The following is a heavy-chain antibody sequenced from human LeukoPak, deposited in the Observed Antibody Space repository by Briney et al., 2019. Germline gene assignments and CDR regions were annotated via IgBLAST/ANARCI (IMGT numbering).Heavy chain of an antibody. CDR2: INHSGST. J-gene: IGHJ4*02. Sequence: SETLSLTCAVYGGSFSGYYWSWISQPPGKGLEWIGEINHSGSTNYNPSLKSRVTISVDTSKNQFSLKLSSVTAADTAVYYCAATGTAAGAADFDYWGQGTLVTVSS. D-gene: IGHD6-19*01. V-gene: IGHV4-34*01. CDR1: GGSFSGYY. CDR3: AATGTAAGAADFDY.